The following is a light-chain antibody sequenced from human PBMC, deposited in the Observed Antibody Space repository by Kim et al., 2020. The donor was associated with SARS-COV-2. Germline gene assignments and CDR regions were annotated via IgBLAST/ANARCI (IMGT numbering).Light chain of an antibody. CDR1: TGPVTSGHY. J-gene: IGLJ3*02. V-gene: IGLV7-46*01. CDR3: LLFYGGVRV. CDR2: DIS. Sequence: PGRPFTLTCGSSTGPVTSGHYPDWLQQKPGQVPRTLIYDISNKHSWTPARFSGSLVGDKAALTLSGAQPEDDAAYYCLLFYGGVRVFGGGTQLTVL.